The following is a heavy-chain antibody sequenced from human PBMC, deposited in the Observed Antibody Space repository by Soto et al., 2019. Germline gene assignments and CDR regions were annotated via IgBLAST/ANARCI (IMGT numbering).Heavy chain of an antibody. V-gene: IGHV1-69*02. Sequence: QVQLVQSGAEVKKPGSSVKVSCKASGGTFSSYTISWVRQAPGQGLEWMGRIIPILGIANYAQKFQGRVTITADKSTSTAYMELSSLRSEDTAVYYCASGMVRENWFDPWGQGTPVTVSS. CDR3: ASGMVRENWFDP. J-gene: IGHJ5*02. D-gene: IGHD3-10*01. CDR1: GGTFSSYT. CDR2: IIPILGIA.